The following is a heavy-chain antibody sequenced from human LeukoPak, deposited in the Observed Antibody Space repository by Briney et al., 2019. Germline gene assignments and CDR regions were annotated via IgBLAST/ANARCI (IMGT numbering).Heavy chain of an antibody. CDR1: GYTFTSYD. CDR2: MNPNSGNT. J-gene: IGHJ3*02. D-gene: IGHD1-14*01. V-gene: IGHV1-8*03. CDR3: ARGPPHSDAFDI. Sequence: ASVKVSCKASGYTFTSYDINWVRQATGRGLEWMGWMNPNSGNTGYAQKFQGRVTITRNTSISTAYMELSSLRSEDTAVYYCARGPPHSDAFDIWGQGTMVTVSS.